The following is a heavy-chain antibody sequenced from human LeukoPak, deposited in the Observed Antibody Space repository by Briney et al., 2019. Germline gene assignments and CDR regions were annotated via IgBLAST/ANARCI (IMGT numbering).Heavy chain of an antibody. CDR2: IYYSGST. V-gene: IGHV4-59*08. J-gene: IGHJ4*02. CDR1: GGSISSYY. Sequence: PSETLSLTCTVSGGSISSYYWSWIRQPPGKGLEWIGYIYYSGSTNYNPSLKSRVTISVDTSKNQFSLKLSSVTAADTAVYYCARHTVSRAGGDFDYWGQGTLATVSS. D-gene: IGHD2-8*01. CDR3: ARHTVSRAGGDFDY.